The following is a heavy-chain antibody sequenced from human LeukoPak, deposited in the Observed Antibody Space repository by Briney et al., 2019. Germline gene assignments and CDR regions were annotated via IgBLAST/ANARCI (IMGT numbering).Heavy chain of an antibody. Sequence: SETLSLTCAVYGGSFSGYYWSWIRQPPGKGLEWIGEINHSGSTNYNPSLKSRVTISVDTSKNQFSLKLSSVAAADTAVYYCARERRHDYGDYADPRIFDYWGQGTLVTVSS. CDR2: INHSGST. CDR1: GGSFSGYY. CDR3: ARERRHDYGDYADPRIFDY. V-gene: IGHV4-34*01. J-gene: IGHJ4*02. D-gene: IGHD4-17*01.